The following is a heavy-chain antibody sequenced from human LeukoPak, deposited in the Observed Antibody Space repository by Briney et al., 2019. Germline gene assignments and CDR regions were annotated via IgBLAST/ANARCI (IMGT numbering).Heavy chain of an antibody. Sequence: SETLSLTCTVSGGSISPYYWSWIRQPPGKGLEWIGYIYYTGSTYYNPSLKSRVTISVNTSKNQFSLKLSSVTAADTAVYYCARAYYYGSGTFDIWGQGTMVTASS. CDR2: IYYTGST. J-gene: IGHJ3*02. D-gene: IGHD3-10*01. V-gene: IGHV4-59*01. CDR1: GGSISPYY. CDR3: ARAYYYGSGTFDI.